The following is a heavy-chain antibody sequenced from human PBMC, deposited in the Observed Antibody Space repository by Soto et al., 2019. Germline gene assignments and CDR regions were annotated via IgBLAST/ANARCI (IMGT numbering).Heavy chain of an antibody. CDR2: ISYDGSNK. Sequence: QVQLVESGGGVVQPGRSLRLSCAASGFTFSSYGMHWVRQAPGKGLEWVAVISYDGSNKYYADSVKGRFTISRDKSKNTLYLKMNSLRAEDTAVYYCAKVGFWDNYYYMYVWGKGTTVTVSS. D-gene: IGHD3-16*01. CDR1: GFTFSSYG. CDR3: AKVGFWDNYYYMYV. J-gene: IGHJ6*03. V-gene: IGHV3-30*18.